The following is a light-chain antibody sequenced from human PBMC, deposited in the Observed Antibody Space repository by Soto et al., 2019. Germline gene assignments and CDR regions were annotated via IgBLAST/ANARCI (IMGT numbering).Light chain of an antibody. CDR3: QQRRSWQVT. Sequence: DIVLTQSPGTLSLSPGERATLSCRASQSVSSSYLAWYQQKPGQAPRLLIYGASSRATGIPDRFSGSGSGTNFTLTISSLEPEDFAVYYCQQRRSWQVTFGQGTRLEIK. V-gene: IGKV3D-20*02. CDR2: GAS. CDR1: QSVSSSY. J-gene: IGKJ5*01.